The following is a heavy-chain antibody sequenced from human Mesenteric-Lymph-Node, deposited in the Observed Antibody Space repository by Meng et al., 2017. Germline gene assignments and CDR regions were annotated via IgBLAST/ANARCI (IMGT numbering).Heavy chain of an antibody. Sequence: SETLSLTCAVYGGSFSGYYWSWIRQPPGKGLEWIGEINHSGSTNYNPSLKSRVTISVDTSKNQFSLKLSSVTAADTAVYYCARQAARIYYGSGSYYHVWGQGTLVTVSS. CDR2: INHSGST. CDR3: ARQAARIYYGSGSYYHV. CDR1: GGSFSGYY. V-gene: IGHV4-34*01. J-gene: IGHJ4*02. D-gene: IGHD3-10*01.